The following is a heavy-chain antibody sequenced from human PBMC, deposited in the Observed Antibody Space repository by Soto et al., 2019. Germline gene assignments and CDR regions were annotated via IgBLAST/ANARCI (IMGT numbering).Heavy chain of an antibody. CDR1: GGTFNTFA. CDR2: IVPILGPA. Sequence: QVQLVQSGAEVKKPGSSVNVSCKASGGTFNTFAISWVRQAPGQGLEYLGGIVPILGPAFYAQRFQGRVTITADKSTNTASLEFTSLSSEDTAVYYGARAAKGYFDTGGQGTQVTFSS. V-gene: IGHV1-69*06. CDR3: ARAAKGYFDT. J-gene: IGHJ4*02.